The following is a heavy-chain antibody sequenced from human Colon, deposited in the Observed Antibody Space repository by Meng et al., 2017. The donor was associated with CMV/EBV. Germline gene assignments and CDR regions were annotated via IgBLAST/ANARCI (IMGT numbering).Heavy chain of an antibody. V-gene: IGHV1-2*02. CDR1: GFTFTGHY. D-gene: IGHD1-14*01. Sequence: QVQLVEPGAEVKEPGASVKVSCKASGFTFTGHYMHWVRQAPGQGLEWMGWIDANSGGTNYAQKFQGRLTMTRDTSISTVYMELNRLRSDDTAVYFCARDGIRGVFFFDYWGQGTLVTVSS. CDR2: IDANSGGT. CDR3: ARDGIRGVFFFDY. J-gene: IGHJ4*02.